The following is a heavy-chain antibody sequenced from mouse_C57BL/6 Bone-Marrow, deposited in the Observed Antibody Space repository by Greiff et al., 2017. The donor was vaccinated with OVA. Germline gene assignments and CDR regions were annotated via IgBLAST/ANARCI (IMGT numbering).Heavy chain of an antibody. V-gene: IGHV5-12*01. CDR2: ISNGGGST. D-gene: IGHD2-1*01. CDR1: GFTFSDYY. CDR3: ARGGNYVPFAY. J-gene: IGHJ3*01. Sequence: EVQGVESGGGLVQPGGSLKLSCAASGFTFSDYYMYWVRQTPEKRLEWVAYISNGGGSTYYPDTVTGRFTISRDNAKNTLYLQMSRLKSEDTAMYYCARGGNYVPFAYWGQGTLVTVSA.